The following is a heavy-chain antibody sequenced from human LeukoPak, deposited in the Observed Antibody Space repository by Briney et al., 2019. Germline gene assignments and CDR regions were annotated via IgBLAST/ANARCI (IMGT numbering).Heavy chain of an antibody. CDR1: GFTFSSYG. V-gene: IGHV3-30*02. CDR3: AKGPGRLTIFGVTRDPDY. CDR2: IRYDGSNK. D-gene: IGHD3-3*01. Sequence: GGSLRLSCAASGFTFSSYGMHWVRQAPGKGLEWLAFIRYDGSNKYYSDSVKGRFTISRDNSQNTLYLQMNSLRAEDTAVYYCAKGPGRLTIFGVTRDPDYWGQGTLVTVPS. J-gene: IGHJ4*02.